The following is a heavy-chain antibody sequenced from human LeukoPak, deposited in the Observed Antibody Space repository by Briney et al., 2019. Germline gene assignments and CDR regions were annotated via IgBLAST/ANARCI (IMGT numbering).Heavy chain of an antibody. CDR2: ISSSGSTI. Sequence: PSETLSLTCTVSGGSISSSSYYMSWIRQAPGKGLEWVSYISSSGSTIYYADSVKGRFTISRDNAKNSLYLQMNSLRAEDTAVYYCARAPRYNWNLDAFDIWGQGTMVTVSS. V-gene: IGHV3-11*04. CDR1: GGSISSSSYY. D-gene: IGHD1-7*01. J-gene: IGHJ3*02. CDR3: ARAPRYNWNLDAFDI.